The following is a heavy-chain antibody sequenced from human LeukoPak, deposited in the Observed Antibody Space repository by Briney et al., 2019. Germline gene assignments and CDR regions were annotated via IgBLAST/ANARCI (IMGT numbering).Heavy chain of an antibody. D-gene: IGHD2-15*01. V-gene: IGHV1-18*01. Sequence: ASVKVSCKASGYTFTSYGISWVRQAPGQGLEWMGWISAFNGNTNYAQKLQGRVTMTTDTSTSTAYMELRSLRSDDTAVYYCAREGYCSGGSCYSGVLYYYFGMDVWGQGTTVTVSS. CDR2: ISAFNGNT. CDR3: AREGYCSGGSCYSGVLYYYFGMDV. CDR1: GYTFTSYG. J-gene: IGHJ6*02.